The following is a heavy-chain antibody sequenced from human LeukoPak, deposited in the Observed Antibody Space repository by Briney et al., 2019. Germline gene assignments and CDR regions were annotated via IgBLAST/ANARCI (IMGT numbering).Heavy chain of an antibody. CDR2: IMYDGSSK. J-gene: IGHJ4*02. Sequence: GGSLRLSCAASGFTLKAYAMHWVRQAPGKGLEWVAFIMYDGSSKSIGDSVKGRFSISRDNPSNTLYLEMNSLRVEDTAVCYCAKGFRLNDFSFESWGQGTLVTVSS. CDR3: AKGFRLNDFSFES. V-gene: IGHV3-30*02. CDR1: GFTLKAYA. D-gene: IGHD2-21*02.